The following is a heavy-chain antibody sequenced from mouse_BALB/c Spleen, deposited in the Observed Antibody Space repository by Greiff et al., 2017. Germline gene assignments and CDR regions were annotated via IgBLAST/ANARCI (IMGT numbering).Heavy chain of an antibody. CDR2: IWAGGST. CDR3: ARVFITTVVGAMDY. CDR1: GFSLTSYG. V-gene: IGHV2-9*02. Sequence: VMLVESGPGLVAPSQSLSITCTVSGFSLTSYGVHWVRQPPGKGLEWLGVIWAGGSTNYNSALMSRLSISKDNSKSQVFLKMNSLQTDDTAMYYCARVFITTVVGAMDYWGQGTSVTVSS. J-gene: IGHJ4*01. D-gene: IGHD1-1*01.